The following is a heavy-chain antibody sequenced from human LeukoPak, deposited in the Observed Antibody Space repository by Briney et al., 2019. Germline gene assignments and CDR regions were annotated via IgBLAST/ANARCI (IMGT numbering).Heavy chain of an antibody. CDR1: GFTFDDYG. Sequence: GGSLRLSSAASGFTFDDYGMSWVRQAPGKGLEWVSAISGSGGSTYYADSVKGRFTISRDNSKNTLYLQMNSLRAEDTAVYYCAKGDYGDWEPDYWGQGTLVTVSS. CDR2: ISGSGGST. V-gene: IGHV3-23*01. CDR3: AKGDYGDWEPDY. J-gene: IGHJ4*02. D-gene: IGHD4-17*01.